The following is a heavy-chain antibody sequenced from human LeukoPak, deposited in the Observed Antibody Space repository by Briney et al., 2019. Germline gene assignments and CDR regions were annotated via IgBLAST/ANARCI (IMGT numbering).Heavy chain of an antibody. V-gene: IGHV1-2*02. J-gene: IGHJ3*02. CDR2: INPNSGGT. CDR1: GYTFTGYY. CDR3: ARGLSHYCSGGSCYLLRGNAFDI. Sequence: ASVKVSCKASGYTFTGYYMHWVRQAPGQGLEWMGWINPNSGGTNYAQKFQGRVTMTRDTSISTAYMELSRLRSDDTAVYYCARGLSHYCSGGSCYLLRGNAFDIWGQGTMVTVSS. D-gene: IGHD2-15*01.